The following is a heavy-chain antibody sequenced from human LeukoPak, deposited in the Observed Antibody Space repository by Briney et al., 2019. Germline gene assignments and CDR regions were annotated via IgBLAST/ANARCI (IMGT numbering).Heavy chain of an antibody. CDR2: IYGGGST. V-gene: IGHV3-53*01. Sequence: GGSLRLSCAASGFTVSSDYMSWVRQAPGKRLECVSVIYGGGSTYYADSVKGRFSISRDTSKNAVYLQMNSLRAEDTAVYYCARAQFYHDSSTYGPDYWGQGTLVTVSS. CDR3: ARAQFYHDSSTYGPDY. D-gene: IGHD3-22*01. J-gene: IGHJ4*02. CDR1: GFTVSSDY.